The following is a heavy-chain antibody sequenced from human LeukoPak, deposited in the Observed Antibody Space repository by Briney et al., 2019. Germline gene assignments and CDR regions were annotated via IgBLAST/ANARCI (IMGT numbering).Heavy chain of an antibody. D-gene: IGHD3-3*01. Sequence: ASVKVSCKASGYTFTSYYMHWVRQAPGQGLEWMGIINPSGGSTSYAQKFQGRVTMTRDTSTSTVYMELSSLRSEDTAVYYCARDLNYDFWSGSTDNYMDVWGKGTTVTVSS. CDR3: ARDLNYDFWSGSTDNYMDV. CDR1: GYTFTSYY. V-gene: IGHV1-46*01. CDR2: INPSGGST. J-gene: IGHJ6*03.